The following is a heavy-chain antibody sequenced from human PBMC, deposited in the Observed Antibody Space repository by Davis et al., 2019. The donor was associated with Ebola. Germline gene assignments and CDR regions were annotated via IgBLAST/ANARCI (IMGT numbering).Heavy chain of an antibody. CDR1: GYSISSGYY. J-gene: IGHJ4*02. D-gene: IGHD2-2*01. CDR2: IYHGGST. Sequence: SETLSLTCTVSGYSISSGYYWGWIRQPPGKGLEWIGSIYHGGSTYYNPSLKSRVTISVDTSKNQFSLKLSSVTAADTAVYYCARGRRVLVPAALDYWGQGTLVTVSS. CDR3: ARGRRVLVPAALDY. V-gene: IGHV4-38-2*02.